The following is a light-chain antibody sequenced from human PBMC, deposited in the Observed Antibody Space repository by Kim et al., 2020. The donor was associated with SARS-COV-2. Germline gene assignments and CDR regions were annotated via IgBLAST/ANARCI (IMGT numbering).Light chain of an antibody. Sequence: THACKACQSFVTTYFTWYQPNPRQAPRHLILGASRRATGIPDRFSGSVSGTDFTLIINRLEPEDFVVYYCQAYGRTFGHGTKVDIK. J-gene: IGKJ1*01. CDR3: QAYGRT. CDR2: GAS. CDR1: QSFVTTY. V-gene: IGKV3-20*01.